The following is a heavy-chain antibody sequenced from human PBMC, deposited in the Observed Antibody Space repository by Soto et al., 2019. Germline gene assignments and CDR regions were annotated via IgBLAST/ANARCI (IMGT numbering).Heavy chain of an antibody. CDR1: GGTFSSYA. J-gene: IGHJ5*02. CDR3: GRVIRGRIGYFDWALYNFNWFDP. V-gene: IGHV1-69*01. D-gene: IGHD3-9*01. Sequence: QVQLVQSGAEVKKPGSSGKVSCKASGGTFSSYAITWVRQAPGQGLEWMGGIIHIFGSANYAQTFRGRVTIAPDESKHTTYMELSTMRSDDPEVYYCGRVIRGRIGYFDWALYNFNWFDPWGQGTLVTVSS. CDR2: IIHIFGSA.